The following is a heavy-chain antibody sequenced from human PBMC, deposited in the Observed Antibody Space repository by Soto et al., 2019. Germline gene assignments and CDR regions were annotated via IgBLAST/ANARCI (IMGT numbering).Heavy chain of an antibody. D-gene: IGHD2-8*01. CDR1: GGSISSGGYS. CDR3: ARWWMYDPRFDP. CDR2: IYHSGST. Sequence: PSETLSLTCAVSGGSISSGGYSWRWIRQPPGKGLEWIGYIYHSGSTYYNPSLKSRVTISVDRSKNQFSLKLSSVTAADTAVYYCARWWMYDPRFDPWGQGTLVTVSS. J-gene: IGHJ5*02. V-gene: IGHV4-30-2*01.